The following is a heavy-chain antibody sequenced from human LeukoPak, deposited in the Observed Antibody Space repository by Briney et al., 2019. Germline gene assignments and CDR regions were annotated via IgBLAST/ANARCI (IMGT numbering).Heavy chain of an antibody. Sequence: KTGGSLRLSCAASGFTFSRYSMNWVRQAPGKGLKWVSYISSSSSYIYYADSVKGRFTISRDNAKNSLYLQMNSLRPGDTAVYYCARDGSAVAPHDVNWFDPWGQGTLVTVSS. CDR2: ISSSSSYI. CDR3: ARDGSAVAPHDVNWFDP. J-gene: IGHJ5*02. D-gene: IGHD6-19*01. V-gene: IGHV3-21*01. CDR1: GFTFSRYS.